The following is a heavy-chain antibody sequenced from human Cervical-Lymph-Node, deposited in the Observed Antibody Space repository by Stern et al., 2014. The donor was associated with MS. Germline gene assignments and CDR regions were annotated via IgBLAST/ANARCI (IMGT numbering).Heavy chain of an antibody. D-gene: IGHD6-6*01. Sequence: DQLVESGGGVVQPGRSLRLSCAASGFTFSSYGMHWVRQAPGQGLEWGAIISYDGSNKYYADSVKGRFTISRDNSKNTLYLQMNSLRAEDTAVYYCAKGYSSSSALYYYYGMDVWGQGTTVTVSS. CDR2: ISYDGSNK. V-gene: IGHV3-30*18. CDR3: AKGYSSSSALYYYYGMDV. J-gene: IGHJ6*02. CDR1: GFTFSSYG.